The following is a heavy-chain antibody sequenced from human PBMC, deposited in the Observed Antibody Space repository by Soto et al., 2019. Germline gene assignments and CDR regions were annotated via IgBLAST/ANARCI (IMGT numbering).Heavy chain of an antibody. Sequence: ASVKVSCKASGYTFTSYGISWVRQAPGQGLEWMGWISAYNGNTNYAQKLQGRVTMTTDTSTSTAYMELRSLRSDDTAVYYCARDGFRDGWRHYGMDVWGQGTTVTVSS. D-gene: IGHD2-2*03. V-gene: IGHV1-18*04. CDR3: ARDGFRDGWRHYGMDV. CDR1: GYTFTSYG. CDR2: ISAYNGNT. J-gene: IGHJ6*02.